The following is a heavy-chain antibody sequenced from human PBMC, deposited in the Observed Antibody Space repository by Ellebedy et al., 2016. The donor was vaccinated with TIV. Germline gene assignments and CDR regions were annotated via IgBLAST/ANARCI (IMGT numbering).Heavy chain of an antibody. CDR3: ARAARHYYYFMDV. Sequence: MPGGSLRLSCTVSGGSISSGGDYWGWMRQPPGKGLEWVGTMSYIGGTYYNPSLKSRVTISVDTSKNQFSLKLSSVTAADTAVYYCARAARHYYYFMDVWGQGTTVTVSS. D-gene: IGHD6-6*01. CDR2: MSYIGGT. V-gene: IGHV4-39*07. J-gene: IGHJ6*02. CDR1: GGSISSGGDY.